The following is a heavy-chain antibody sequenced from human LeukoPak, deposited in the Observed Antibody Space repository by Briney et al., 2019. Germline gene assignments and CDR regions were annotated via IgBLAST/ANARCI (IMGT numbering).Heavy chain of an antibody. CDR2: ISWNRGII. J-gene: IGHJ3*01. CDR1: GFIFDEYA. Sequence: PGGSLRLSCAASGFIFDEYAVHWVRQAPGKGLEWVSGISWNRGIIYYADSVKGRFTISRDNAQNSLYLQMNSLKAEDTAVYFCARDKLQMSTILPDAFDLWGQGTMVTVSS. D-gene: IGHD5-24*01. CDR3: ARDKLQMSTILPDAFDL. V-gene: IGHV3-9*01.